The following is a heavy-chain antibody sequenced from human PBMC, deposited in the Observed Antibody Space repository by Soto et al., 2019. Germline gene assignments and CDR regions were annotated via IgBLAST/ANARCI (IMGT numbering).Heavy chain of an antibody. D-gene: IGHD3-10*01. CDR1: GFTFSSYG. Sequence: PGGSLRLSCAASGFTFSSYGMHWVRQAPGKGLEWVAVIWYDGSNKYYADSVKGRFTISRDNSKNTLYLQMNSLRAEDTAVYYCASYYYGSGSYYGTYYYGMDVWGQGTTVTVSS. J-gene: IGHJ6*02. CDR2: IWYDGSNK. CDR3: ASYYYGSGSYYGTYYYGMDV. V-gene: IGHV3-33*01.